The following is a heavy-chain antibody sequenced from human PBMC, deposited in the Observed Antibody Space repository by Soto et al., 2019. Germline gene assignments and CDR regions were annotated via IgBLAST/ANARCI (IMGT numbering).Heavy chain of an antibody. J-gene: IGHJ3*02. V-gene: IGHV3-9*01. D-gene: IGHD2-2*01. CDR1: GFTFDDYA. CDR2: ISWNSGSI. Sequence: EVQLVESGGGLVQPGRSLRLSCAASGFTFDDYAMHWVRQAPGKGLEWVSGISWNSGSIGYADSVKGRFTISRDNAKNSLYLQMNSLRAEDTALYYCAKDMCSSTSCFNDAFDIWCQGTMVTVSS. CDR3: AKDMCSSTSCFNDAFDI.